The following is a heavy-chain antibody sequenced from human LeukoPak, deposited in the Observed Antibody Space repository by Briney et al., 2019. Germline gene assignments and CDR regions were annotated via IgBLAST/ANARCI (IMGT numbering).Heavy chain of an antibody. Sequence: GGSLCLLCAASGFTFIMNWMTSARLAPGEGREWVDNIKQDGSVKNYVDSLRVRFTISRDNAKDSLYLQMTSLRAEDTAVYCGARNYYYRFDYWGQGALVAVSS. CDR3: ARNYYYRFDY. CDR2: IKQDGSVK. D-gene: IGHD3-10*01. J-gene: IGHJ4*02. CDR1: GFTFIMNW. V-gene: IGHV3-7*01.